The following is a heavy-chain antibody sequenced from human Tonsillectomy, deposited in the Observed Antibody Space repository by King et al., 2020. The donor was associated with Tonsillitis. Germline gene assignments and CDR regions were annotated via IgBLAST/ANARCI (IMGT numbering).Heavy chain of an antibody. Sequence: VQLVESGAEVKKPGESLKISCTGSGYSFTNSWIAWVRQMPGKGLEWMGIVYLGDSDAKYSPSFQGHVTISADKSISTAYLQGNSLKASDTAMYYCVRTSLGVWFDPWGQGTLVTVSS. J-gene: IGHJ5*02. D-gene: IGHD3-16*01. V-gene: IGHV5-51*01. CDR3: VRTSLGVWFDP. CDR2: VYLGDSDA. CDR1: GYSFTNSW.